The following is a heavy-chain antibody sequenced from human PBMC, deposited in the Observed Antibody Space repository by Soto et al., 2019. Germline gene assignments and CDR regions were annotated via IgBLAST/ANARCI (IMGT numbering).Heavy chain of an antibody. CDR2: IYYSGST. J-gene: IGHJ4*02. Sequence: SETLCLTCSVSGASISSSSYYWGWIRQPPGKGLEWIGSIYYSGSTYYNPSLKSRVTISVDTSKNQFSLKLSSVTAADTAVYYCARVSVVVVAATRGFDYWGQGTLVTVSS. CDR1: GASISSSSYY. CDR3: ARVSVVVVAATRGFDY. D-gene: IGHD2-15*01. V-gene: IGHV4-39*01.